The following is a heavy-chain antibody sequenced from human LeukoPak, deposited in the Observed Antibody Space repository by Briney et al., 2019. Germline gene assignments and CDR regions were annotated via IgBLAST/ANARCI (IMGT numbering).Heavy chain of an antibody. V-gene: IGHV3-48*01. CDR1: GFTFSSYS. CDR3: AKDRVSMVRGVDY. J-gene: IGHJ4*02. CDR2: ISSSSSTI. Sequence: GGSLRLSCAASGFTFSSYSMNWVRQAPGKGLEWVSYISSSSSTIYYADSVKGRFTISRDNSKNTLYLQMNSLRAEDTAVYYCAKDRVSMVRGVDYWGQGTLVTVSS. D-gene: IGHD3-10*01.